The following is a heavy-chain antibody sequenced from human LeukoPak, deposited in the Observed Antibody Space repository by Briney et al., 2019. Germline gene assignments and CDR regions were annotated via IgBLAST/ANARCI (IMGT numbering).Heavy chain of an antibody. CDR1: GGSISSSSHY. CDR2: GST. D-gene: IGHD1-14*01. Sequence: SETLSLTCTVSGGSISSSSHYWGWIRQPPGKGLEWIGSGSTYYNPSLKGRVTISVDTSKNQFSLKLYSVTAADTAVYYCARPTLNNHLDAFDIWGQGTMVTVSS. V-gene: IGHV4-39*01. CDR3: ARPTLNNHLDAFDI. J-gene: IGHJ3*02.